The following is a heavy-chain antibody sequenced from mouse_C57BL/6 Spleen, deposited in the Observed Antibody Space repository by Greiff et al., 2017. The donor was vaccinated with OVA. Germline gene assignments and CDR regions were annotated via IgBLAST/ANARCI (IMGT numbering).Heavy chain of an antibody. V-gene: IGHV1-39*01. D-gene: IGHD2-4*01. Sequence: EVQLQQSGPELVKPGASVKISCKASGYSFTDYNMNWVKQSNGKSLEWIGVINPNYGTTSYNQKFKGKATLTVDQSSSTAYMQLNSLTSEDSAVYYCARRGSYDYDGYWYFDVWGTGTTVTVSS. CDR1: GYSFTDYN. CDR3: ARRGSYDYDGYWYFDV. CDR2: INPNYGTT. J-gene: IGHJ1*03.